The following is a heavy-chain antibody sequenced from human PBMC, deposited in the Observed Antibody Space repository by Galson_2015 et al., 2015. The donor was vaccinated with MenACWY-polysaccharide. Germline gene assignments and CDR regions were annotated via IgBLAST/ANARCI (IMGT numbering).Heavy chain of an antibody. CDR2: INPNSGGT. Sequence: SVKVSCKASGYTFTGYNIHWMRQAPGQGLEWMGWINPNSGGTNYAQNFQGWVTMTRDTSISTAYMRLGRLTFDDTAVYYCARGTGSSWFDPWGQGTLVTVSS. J-gene: IGHJ5*02. CDR1: GYTFTGYN. D-gene: IGHD2-15*01. V-gene: IGHV1-2*04. CDR3: ARGTGSSWFDP.